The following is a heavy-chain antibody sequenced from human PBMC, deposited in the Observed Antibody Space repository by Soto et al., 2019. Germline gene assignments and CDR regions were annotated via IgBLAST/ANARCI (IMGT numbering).Heavy chain of an antibody. J-gene: IGHJ5*02. CDR1: GYPFIGYH. CDR3: ARWVGASNWFDH. D-gene: IGHD1-26*01. Sequence: AASVKVSCKASGYPFIGYHMHWVRQAPGHGLEWMGWINTKNGDTNYAQKFQGWVTLTRDTSINTVYMELNKLRPDDTAVYYCARWVGASNWFDHWGQGTLVTVSS. V-gene: IGHV1-2*04. CDR2: INTKNGDT.